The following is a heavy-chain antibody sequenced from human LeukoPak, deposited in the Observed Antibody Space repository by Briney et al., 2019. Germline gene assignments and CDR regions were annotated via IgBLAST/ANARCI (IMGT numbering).Heavy chain of an antibody. CDR2: ISRSGGST. V-gene: IGHV3-23*01. CDR1: GFTFSDYE. CDR3: AKGLMGGYSGYDFYY. Sequence: PGGSLRLSCAASGFTFSDYEMNWVRQAPGKGLERVSGISRSGGSTYYADSVKGRFTISRDNSKNTLYLQMNSLRAEDTAIYYCAKGLMGGYSGYDFYYWGLGTLVTVSS. J-gene: IGHJ4*02. D-gene: IGHD5-12*01.